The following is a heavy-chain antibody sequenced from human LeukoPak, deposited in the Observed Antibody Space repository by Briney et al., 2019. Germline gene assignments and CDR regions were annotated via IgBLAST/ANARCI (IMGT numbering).Heavy chain of an antibody. D-gene: IGHD3-10*01. CDR2: IYHSGST. J-gene: IGHJ4*02. V-gene: IGHV4-38-2*02. Sequence: SETLSLTCTVSGYSISSGYYWGWIRQPPGKGLEWIGSIYHSGSTYYNPSLKSRVTISVDTAKNQFSLKLSSVTAADTAVYYCARRYGSGSYIGYWGQGTLVTVSS. CDR1: GYSISSGYY. CDR3: ARRYGSGSYIGY.